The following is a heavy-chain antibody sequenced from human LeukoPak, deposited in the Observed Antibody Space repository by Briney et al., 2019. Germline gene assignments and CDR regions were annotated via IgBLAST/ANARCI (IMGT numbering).Heavy chain of an antibody. CDR2: IYYSGST. V-gene: IGHV4-59*06. Sequence: SSETLSLTCTVSGGSISSYYWSWIRQHPGKGLEWIGYIYYSGSTYYNPSLKSRVTISVDTSKNQFSLKLSSVTAADTAVYYCARVDGSGSYWVDVWGQGTTVTVSS. J-gene: IGHJ6*02. CDR3: ARVDGSGSYWVDV. D-gene: IGHD3-10*01. CDR1: GGSISSYY.